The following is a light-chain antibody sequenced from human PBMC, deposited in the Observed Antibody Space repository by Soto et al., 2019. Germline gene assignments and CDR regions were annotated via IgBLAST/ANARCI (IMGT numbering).Light chain of an antibody. V-gene: IGKV3-15*01. CDR3: QQYSSSLT. CDR1: QSVGST. Sequence: EIFMTQSPATLSVFPGERVILSCRASQSVGSTLAWYQQKPGQAPRLLIRGASTRATGVPARFSGSGSGTEFTLTISIRQSEDFAVYYCQQYSSSLTFGGGTTLEIK. CDR2: GAS. J-gene: IGKJ4*02.